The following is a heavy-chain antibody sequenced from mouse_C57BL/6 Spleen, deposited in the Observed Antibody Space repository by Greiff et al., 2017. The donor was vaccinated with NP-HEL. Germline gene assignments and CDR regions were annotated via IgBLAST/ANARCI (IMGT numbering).Heavy chain of an antibody. CDR3: ASIDYDYGYAMDY. CDR1: GFTFSDYG. Sequence: EVMLVESGGGLVKPGGSLKLSCAASGFTFSDYGMHWVRQAPEKGLEWVAYISSGSSTINYADTVKGRFTISRDNAKSTPFMQMSSLRSEDTAMYYCASIDYDYGYAMDYWGQGTSVTVSS. J-gene: IGHJ4*01. D-gene: IGHD2-4*01. V-gene: IGHV5-17*01. CDR2: ISSGSSTI.